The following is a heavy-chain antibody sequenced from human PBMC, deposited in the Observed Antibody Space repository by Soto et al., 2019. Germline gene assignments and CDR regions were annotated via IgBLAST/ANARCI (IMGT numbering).Heavy chain of an antibody. CDR1: GFSVNDVW. CDR2: IKKKKDGGTT. D-gene: IGHD3-10*01. CDR3: ATGIGTIDY. Sequence: PGGSLRLSCAGSGFSVNDVWMTWVRQAPGQGLEFVARIKKKKDGGTTEYAAPVKGRFTISRDDSTNTLYLQMNSLKTEDTALYYCATGIGTIDYLGQGALVTVSS. J-gene: IGHJ4*02. V-gene: IGHV3-15*01.